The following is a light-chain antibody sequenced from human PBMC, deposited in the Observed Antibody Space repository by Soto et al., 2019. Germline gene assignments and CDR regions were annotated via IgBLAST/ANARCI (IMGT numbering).Light chain of an antibody. CDR3: QQYNNWPPVT. CDR2: GAS. Sequence: EIVMTQSPATLSVSPGERATLTCRASQSVSSNLAWYQQKPGQAPRLLIYGASTRATGIPARFSGSGSGTEFTLTISSLQSEDFAVYYCQQYNNWPPVTFGPGTKVDIK. CDR1: QSVSSN. J-gene: IGKJ3*01. V-gene: IGKV3-15*01.